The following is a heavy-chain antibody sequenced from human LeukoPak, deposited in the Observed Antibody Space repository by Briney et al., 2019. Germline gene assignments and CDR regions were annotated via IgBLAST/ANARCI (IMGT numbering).Heavy chain of an antibody. CDR1: GGSISSYY. CDR3: ARGLQWLVEGWFDP. CDR2: IYYSGSA. V-gene: IGHV4-59*01. Sequence: PSETLSLTCTVSGGSISSYYWSWIRQPPGKGLEWIGYIYYSGSANYNPSLKSRVTMSVDTSKNQFSLKLSSVTAADTAVYYCARGLQWLVEGWFDPWGQGTLVTVSS. D-gene: IGHD6-19*01. J-gene: IGHJ5*02.